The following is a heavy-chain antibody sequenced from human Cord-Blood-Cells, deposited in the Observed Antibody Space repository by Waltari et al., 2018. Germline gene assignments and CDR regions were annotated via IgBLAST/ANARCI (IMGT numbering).Heavy chain of an antibody. J-gene: IGHJ4*02. V-gene: IGHV3-7*01. D-gene: IGHD3-10*01. CDR1: GFTFSSYW. CDR3: ASSLGADCFDY. CDR2: IKQDGSEK. Sequence: EVQLVESGGGLVKPGGSLSLSCAASGFTFSSYWMSWVRQAPGKGLEWVANIKQDGSEKYYVDSGKGRFTISRDNAKNSLYLQMNSLRAEDTAVYYCASSLGADCFDYWGQGTLVTVSS.